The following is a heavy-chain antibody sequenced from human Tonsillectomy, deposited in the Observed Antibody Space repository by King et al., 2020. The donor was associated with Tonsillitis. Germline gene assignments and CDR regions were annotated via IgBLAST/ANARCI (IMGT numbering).Heavy chain of an antibody. D-gene: IGHD4-17*01. J-gene: IGHJ3*02. Sequence: LQLQESGPGLVKPSETLSLTCTVSGGSISSSSYYWGWIRQPPGKGLEWIGSIYYSGSTYYNPSLKSRVTISVDTSKNQFSLKLSSVTAADTAVYYCAIPGDYGAFDIWGQGTMVTVSS. CDR2: IYYSGST. CDR1: GGSISSSSYY. V-gene: IGHV4-39*01. CDR3: AIPGDYGAFDI.